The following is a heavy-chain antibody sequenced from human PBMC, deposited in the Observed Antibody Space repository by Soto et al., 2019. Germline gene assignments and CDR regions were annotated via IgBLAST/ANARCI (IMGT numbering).Heavy chain of an antibody. V-gene: IGHV1-18*01. D-gene: IGHD2-2*01. CDR2: ISAYNGNT. Sequence: ASVKVSCKASGYTFTSYGISWVRQAPGQGIEWMGWISAYNGNTNYAQKLQGRVTMTTDTSTSTAYMELRSLRSDETAVYYCAIFVCISTICYAGLVYHYGMDVWAQGTTVTVSS. CDR3: AIFVCISTICYAGLVYHYGMDV. J-gene: IGHJ6*02. CDR1: GYTFTSYG.